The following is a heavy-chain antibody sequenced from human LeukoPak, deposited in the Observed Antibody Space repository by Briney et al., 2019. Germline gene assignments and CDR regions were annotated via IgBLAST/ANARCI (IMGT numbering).Heavy chain of an antibody. Sequence: GGSLILSCAASGFPFSSYWMHWVRQVPGKGLLWVSRINSDGSATIYADSVRGRFTISRDNAKNTLYLQMSDLRVDDTAVYHCASDSPYYGMDVWGQGTTVTVSS. CDR2: INSDGSAT. CDR1: GFPFSSYW. CDR3: ASDSPYYGMDV. J-gene: IGHJ6*02. V-gene: IGHV3-74*01.